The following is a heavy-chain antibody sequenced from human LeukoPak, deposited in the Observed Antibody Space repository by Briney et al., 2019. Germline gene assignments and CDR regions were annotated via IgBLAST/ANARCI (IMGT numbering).Heavy chain of an antibody. Sequence: GASVKVSCKASGGTFSSYAISWVRQAPGQGLEWMGGIIPIFGTANYAQKFQGRVTITTDESTSTAYMELSSLRSEDTAVYYCASSNFGVAHYYYYYMDVWGKGATVTVS. CDR2: IIPIFGTA. J-gene: IGHJ6*03. D-gene: IGHD3-3*01. CDR3: ASSNFGVAHYYYYYMDV. V-gene: IGHV1-69*05. CDR1: GGTFSSYA.